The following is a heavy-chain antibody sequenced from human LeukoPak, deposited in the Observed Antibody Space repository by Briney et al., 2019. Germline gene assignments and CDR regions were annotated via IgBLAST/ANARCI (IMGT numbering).Heavy chain of an antibody. CDR2: ISDSGGST. V-gene: IGHV3-64*04. CDR1: GFPFSSYA. CDR3: ARDRGYAFDI. J-gene: IGHJ3*02. Sequence: GGSLRLSCSASGFPFSSYAMHWVRQAPGKGLEYVSAISDSGGSTYYADSVKGRFTISRDNAKNTLYLQMNNLRAEDTAVYYCARDRGYAFDIWGQGTMVTVSS. D-gene: IGHD5-12*01.